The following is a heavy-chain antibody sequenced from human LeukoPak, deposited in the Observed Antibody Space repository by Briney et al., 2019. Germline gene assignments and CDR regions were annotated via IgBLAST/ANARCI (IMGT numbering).Heavy chain of an antibody. J-gene: IGHJ4*02. CDR3: ARDRNNYGSGSYDY. CDR1: GFAFSTYS. CDR2: ISSSSSYI. D-gene: IGHD3-10*01. Sequence: GGSLRLSCAASGFAFSTYSMNWVRQAPGKGLEWVSSISSSSSYIYYADSVKGRFTISRDNAKNALYLQMNSLRAEDTAVYYCARDRNNYGSGSYDYWGQGALVTVSS. V-gene: IGHV3-21*01.